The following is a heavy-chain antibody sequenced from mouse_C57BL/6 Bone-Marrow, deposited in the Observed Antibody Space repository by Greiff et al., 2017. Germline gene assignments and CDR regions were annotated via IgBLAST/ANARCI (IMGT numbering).Heavy chain of an antibody. V-gene: IGHV1-19*01. J-gene: IGHJ3*01. CDR1: GYTFTDYY. CDR2: INPYNGGT. Sequence: EVMLVESGPVLVKPGASVKMSCKASGYTFTDYYMNWVKQSHGKSLEWIGVINPYNGGTSYNQKFKGKATLTVDKSSSTAYMELNSLTSEDSAVYTYEQYGNLRFAYWGQGTLVTVSA. D-gene: IGHD2-10*02. CDR3: EQYGNLRFAY.